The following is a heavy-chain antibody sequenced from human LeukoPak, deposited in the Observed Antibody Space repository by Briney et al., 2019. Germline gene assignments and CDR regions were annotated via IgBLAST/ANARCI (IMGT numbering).Heavy chain of an antibody. CDR1: GGSISSYY. Sequence: SETLSLTCTVSGGSISSYYWSWIRQPPGKGLEWIGYIYYSGSANYNPSLKSRVTISVDTSKNQFSLKLSSVTAADTAVYYCARGPLSGGGTTEYWGLGTLVTVSS. CDR2: IYYSGSA. V-gene: IGHV4-59*01. D-gene: IGHD1-7*01. CDR3: ARGPLSGGGTTEY. J-gene: IGHJ4*02.